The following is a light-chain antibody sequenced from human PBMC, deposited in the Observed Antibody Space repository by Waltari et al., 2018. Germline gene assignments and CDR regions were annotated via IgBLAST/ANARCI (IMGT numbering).Light chain of an antibody. CDR2: WAS. J-gene: IGKJ3*01. CDR1: HSVLYSPNNKNC. Sequence: DIVMTQSPDSLAVSLGDRATLNRQSSHSVLYSPNNKNCVAWYQQKPGQPPKLLIYWASTRESGVPDRYSGSGSGTDFTLTISSLQAEDVAVYYCQQYCSTPLFTFGPGTKVDI. V-gene: IGKV4-1*01. CDR3: QQYCSTPLFT.